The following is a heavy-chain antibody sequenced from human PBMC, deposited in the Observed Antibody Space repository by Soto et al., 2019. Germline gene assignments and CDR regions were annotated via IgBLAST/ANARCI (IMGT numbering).Heavy chain of an antibody. CDR3: ARVWSYWYFDL. Sequence: ASVKVSCKASGYTFTSYAMHWVRQAPGQRLEWMGWINAGNGNTKYSQKFQGRVTITRDTSARTAYMELSSLRSEDTAVYYCARVWSYWYFDLWGRGTLVTVSS. CDR1: GYTFTSYA. V-gene: IGHV1-3*01. CDR2: INAGNGNT. D-gene: IGHD3-10*01. J-gene: IGHJ2*01.